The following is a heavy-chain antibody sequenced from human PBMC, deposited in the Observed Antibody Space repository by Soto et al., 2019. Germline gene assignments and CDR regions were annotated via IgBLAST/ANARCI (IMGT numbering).Heavy chain of an antibody. Sequence: GGSLRLSCVASGFPFSSYAMSWVRQTPGKGLEWVSGISGSGGRTYYADSVKGRFTISRDDARNTVLLQMNSLRVEDTAVYYCARIRRTFDLYGLDVWGQGTTVTVSS. J-gene: IGHJ6*02. V-gene: IGHV3-23*01. CDR1: GFPFSSYA. CDR2: ISGSGGRT. CDR3: ARIRRTFDLYGLDV.